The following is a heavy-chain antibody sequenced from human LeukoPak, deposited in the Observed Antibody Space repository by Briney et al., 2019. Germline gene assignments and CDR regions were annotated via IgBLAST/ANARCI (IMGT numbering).Heavy chain of an antibody. V-gene: IGHV4-4*07. Sequence: SETLSLTCTVSGGSISSYYWSWIRQPAGKGLEWIGRIYTSGSTNYNPSLKSRVTMSVDTSKNQFSLKLSSVTVADTAVYYCAREYWDYGSNRHDAFDIWGQGTMVTVSS. D-gene: IGHD4-23*01. J-gene: IGHJ3*02. CDR3: AREYWDYGSNRHDAFDI. CDR1: GGSISSYY. CDR2: IYTSGST.